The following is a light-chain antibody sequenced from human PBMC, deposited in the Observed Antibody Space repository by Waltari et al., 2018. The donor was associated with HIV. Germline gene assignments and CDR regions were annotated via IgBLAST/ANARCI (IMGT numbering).Light chain of an antibody. CDR2: KAS. CDR3: QQYNSYPYT. J-gene: IGKJ2*01. V-gene: IGKV1-5*03. CDR1: QSISSW. Sequence: DIQMTQSPSTLSASVCDRVTITCRASQSISSWLAWYQQKPGKAPNLLIYKASSLESGVPSRFSGSGSGTEFTLTISSLQPDDFATYYCQQYNSYPYTFGQGTKLEIK.